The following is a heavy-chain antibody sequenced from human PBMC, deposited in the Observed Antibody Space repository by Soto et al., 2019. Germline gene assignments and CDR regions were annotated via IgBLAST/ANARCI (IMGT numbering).Heavy chain of an antibody. CDR3: AKGKISTNRLAHFFYYMDV. V-gene: IGHV3-23*01. CDR2: ISGSGGST. D-gene: IGHD2-2*01. CDR1: GFTFNSYA. Sequence: GGSLRLSCAASGFTFNSYAMSWVRQAPGKGLEWVSVISGSGGSTYYADSVKGRFTISRDNSKNMLSLEMNSLRAEDTATYYCAKGKISTNRLAHFFYYMDVWGKGTTVTVSS. J-gene: IGHJ6*03.